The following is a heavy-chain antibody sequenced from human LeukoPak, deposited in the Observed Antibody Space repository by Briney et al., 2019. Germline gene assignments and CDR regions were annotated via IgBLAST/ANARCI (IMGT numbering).Heavy chain of an antibody. CDR1: RFTFSNYA. V-gene: IGHV3-23*01. D-gene: IGHD6-6*01. CDR3: AKGSEAARPYYFDY. Sequence: TGGSLRLSCAASRFTFSNYAMSWVRQAPGKGLEWVSAITDTGGSTYYEDSVKGRFTISRDNSKSTLYLQMNSLRAEDTAVYYCAKGSEAARPYYFDYWGQGTLVTVSS. CDR2: ITDTGGST. J-gene: IGHJ4*02.